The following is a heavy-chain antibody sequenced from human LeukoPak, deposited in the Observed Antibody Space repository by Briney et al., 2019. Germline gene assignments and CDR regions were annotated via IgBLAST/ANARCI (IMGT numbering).Heavy chain of an antibody. Sequence: PSETLSLTCTVSGGSISSYYWSWNRQPPGKGLEWIGYIYYSGSTNYNPSLKSRVTISVDTSKNQFSLKLSSVTAADTAVYYCAREIDSSGYRGLGYFQHWGQGTLVTVSS. J-gene: IGHJ1*01. CDR1: GGSISSYY. V-gene: IGHV4-59*01. CDR2: IYYSGST. CDR3: AREIDSSGYRGLGYFQH. D-gene: IGHD3-22*01.